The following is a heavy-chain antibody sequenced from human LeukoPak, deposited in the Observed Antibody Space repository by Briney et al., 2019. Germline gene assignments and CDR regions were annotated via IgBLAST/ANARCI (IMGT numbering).Heavy chain of an antibody. D-gene: IGHD5-18*01. CDR2: MYYSGST. CDR3: ARQVDTAMVNNFDY. Sequence: SETLSLTCTVSGGSISSRSHYWGWIRQPPGKGLEWIGSMYYSGSTYYNPSLKSRVTISVDTSKNQFSLKLSSVTAADTAVYYCARQVDTAMVNNFDYWGQGTLVTVSS. V-gene: IGHV4-39*01. CDR1: GGSISSRSHY. J-gene: IGHJ4*02.